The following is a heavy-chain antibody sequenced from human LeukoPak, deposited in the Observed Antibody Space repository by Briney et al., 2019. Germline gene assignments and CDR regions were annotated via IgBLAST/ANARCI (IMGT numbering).Heavy chain of an antibody. CDR1: GGSFSGYY. J-gene: IGHJ4*02. V-gene: IGHV4-34*01. Sequence: SETLSLTCAVYGGSFSGYYWTWIPQSPGKGLEWIGEINHSGSTNYNPSLKSRVTISVDTSKNQFSLKLSSVTAADTAVYYCVRVEVGVLNWGQGTLVTVSS. CDR3: VRVEVGVLN. CDR2: INHSGST. D-gene: IGHD3-22*01.